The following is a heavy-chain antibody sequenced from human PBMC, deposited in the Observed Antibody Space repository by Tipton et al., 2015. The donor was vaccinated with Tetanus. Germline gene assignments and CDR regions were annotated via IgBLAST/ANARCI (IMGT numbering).Heavy chain of an antibody. CDR2: ISYDGRNK. V-gene: IGHV3-30*03. Sequence: SLRLSCAASGFTFYSYGMHWVRQAPGKGLEWVAVISYDGRNKYYAHSVKGRFTISRDNSKNTLYLQMNSLRAEDTAVYYCARHLGKFASGYLSSWFDPWGQGTLVTVSS. D-gene: IGHD3-3*01. J-gene: IGHJ5*02. CDR1: GFTFYSYG. CDR3: ARHLGKFASGYLSSWFDP.